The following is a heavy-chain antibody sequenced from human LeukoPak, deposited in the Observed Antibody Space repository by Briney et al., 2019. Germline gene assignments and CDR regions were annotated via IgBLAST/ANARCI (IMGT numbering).Heavy chain of an antibody. J-gene: IGHJ5*02. Sequence: GASVKVSCKASGGTFSSYAISWVRQAPGQGLEWMGGIIPIFGTANYAQKFQGRVTITTDESTSTAYMGLSSLRSEDTAVYYCANTEITIFGVVRWFDPWGQGTLVTVSS. CDR2: IIPIFGTA. V-gene: IGHV1-69*05. CDR1: GGTFSSYA. D-gene: IGHD3-3*01. CDR3: ANTEITIFGVVRWFDP.